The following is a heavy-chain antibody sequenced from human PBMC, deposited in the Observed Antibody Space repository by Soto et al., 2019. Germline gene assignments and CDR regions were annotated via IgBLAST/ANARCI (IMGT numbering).Heavy chain of an antibody. D-gene: IGHD2-21*01. CDR2: ISWNSGSI. Sequence: GGSLRLSCAASGFTFDDYAMHWVRQAPGKGLEWVSGISWNSGSIGYADSVKGRFTISRDNAKNSLYLQMNSLRAEDTALYYCAKGGAYCGGDCYLDYWGQGTLVTVSS. CDR3: AKGGAYCGGDCYLDY. CDR1: GFTFDDYA. V-gene: IGHV3-9*01. J-gene: IGHJ4*02.